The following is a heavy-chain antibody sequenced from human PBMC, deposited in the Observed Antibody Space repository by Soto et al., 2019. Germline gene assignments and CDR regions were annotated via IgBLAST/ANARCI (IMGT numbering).Heavy chain of an antibody. CDR3: ATVSPLGYCSSTSCYNLNWFDP. V-gene: IGHV1-24*01. D-gene: IGHD2-2*01. J-gene: IGHJ5*02. Sequence: ASVKVSCKVSGYTLTELSMHWVRQAPGKGLEWMGGFDPEDGETIYAQKFQGRVTMTEDTSTDTAYMELSSLRSEDTAVYYCATVSPLGYCSSTSCYNLNWFDPWGQGTLVTVSS. CDR2: FDPEDGET. CDR1: GYTLTELS.